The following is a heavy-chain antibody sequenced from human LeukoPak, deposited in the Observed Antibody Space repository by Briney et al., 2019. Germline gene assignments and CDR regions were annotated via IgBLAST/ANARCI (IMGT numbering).Heavy chain of an antibody. V-gene: IGHV4-61*02. CDR2: VYTSAST. CDR1: GDSIISDSYY. J-gene: IGHJ5*01. D-gene: IGHD2-15*01. CDR3: AKGWWHRGHWFDC. Sequence: SETLSLTCTVSGDSIISDSYYWTWIRQPAGKTLEWIVRVYTSASTNYNPSVENPPTISIDTADNPFSLRFRSATAADTAIYYCAKGWWHRGHWFDCGGEGTLVTVSS.